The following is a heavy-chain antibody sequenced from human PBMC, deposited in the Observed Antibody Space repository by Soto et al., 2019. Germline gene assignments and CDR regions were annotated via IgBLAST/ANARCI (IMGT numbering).Heavy chain of an antibody. V-gene: IGHV3-23*01. Sequence: GSLRLSCAASGFTFSSYAMSWVRQAPGKGLEWVSAISGSGGSTYYADSVKGRFTISRDNSKNTLYLQMNSLRAEDTAVYYCAKRGDLDYDILTGYYSPLRPFDYWGQGTLVTVSS. D-gene: IGHD3-9*01. CDR3: AKRGDLDYDILTGYYSPLRPFDY. CDR1: GFTFSSYA. CDR2: ISGSGGST. J-gene: IGHJ4*02.